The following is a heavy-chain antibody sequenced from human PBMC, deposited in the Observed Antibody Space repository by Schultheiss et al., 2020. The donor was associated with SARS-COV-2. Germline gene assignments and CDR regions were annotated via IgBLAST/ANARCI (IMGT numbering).Heavy chain of an antibody. J-gene: IGHJ4*02. Sequence: SQTLSLTCAVYGGSFSGYYWSWIRQPPGKGLEWIGEINHSGSTNYNPSLKSRVTISVDTSKNQFSLKLSSVTAADTAVYYCARGQQLLDYWGQETLVTVSS. D-gene: IGHD6-13*01. CDR2: INHSGST. CDR1: GGSFSGYY. CDR3: ARGQQLLDY. V-gene: IGHV4-34*01.